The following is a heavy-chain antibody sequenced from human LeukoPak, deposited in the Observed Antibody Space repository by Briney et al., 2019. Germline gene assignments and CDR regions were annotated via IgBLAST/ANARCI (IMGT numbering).Heavy chain of an antibody. V-gene: IGHV3-23*01. J-gene: IGHJ3*02. Sequence: GGSLRLSCAASGFTFSSYGMHWVRQAPGKGLEWVSAISGSGGSTYYADSVKGRFTISRDNSKNTLYLQMNSLRAEDTAVYYCAKGSEYYYDSGAFDIWGQGTMVTVSS. CDR2: ISGSGGST. CDR1: GFTFSSYG. CDR3: AKGSEYYYDSGAFDI. D-gene: IGHD3-22*01.